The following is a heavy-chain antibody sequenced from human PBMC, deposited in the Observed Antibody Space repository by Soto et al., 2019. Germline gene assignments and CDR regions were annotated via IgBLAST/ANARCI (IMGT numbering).Heavy chain of an antibody. Sequence: ASVKVSATASGYTFNGYYIHWVRQAPGQPLEWMGWINPNSGGTNYAQKFQGRVTMTRDTSISTAYMELSRLRSDDTAVYYCARETSIAARSYYYYGMDVWGQGTTVTVSS. CDR3: ARETSIAARSYYYYGMDV. D-gene: IGHD6-6*01. CDR2: INPNSGGT. V-gene: IGHV1-2*02. CDR1: GYTFNGYY. J-gene: IGHJ6*02.